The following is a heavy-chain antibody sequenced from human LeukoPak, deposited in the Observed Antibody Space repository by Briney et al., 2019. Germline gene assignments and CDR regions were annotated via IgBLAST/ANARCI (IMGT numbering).Heavy chain of an antibody. CDR3: ARDGNVDTAMVIDYFYMDV. Sequence: GGSLRLSCAASGFTFSSSWMSWVRQAPGKGLEWVANIKQDGSEKYYVDSVKGRFTISRDNAKNSLYLQMNSLSAEDTAVYYCARDGNVDTAMVIDYFYMDVWGKGTTVTVSS. D-gene: IGHD5-18*01. CDR2: IKQDGSEK. V-gene: IGHV3-7*01. J-gene: IGHJ6*03. CDR1: GFTFSSSW.